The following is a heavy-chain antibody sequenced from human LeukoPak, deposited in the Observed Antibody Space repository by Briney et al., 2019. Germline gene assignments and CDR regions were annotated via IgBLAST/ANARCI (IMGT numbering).Heavy chain of an antibody. Sequence: PGGSLRLSCAASGFTFSSYAMHWVRQAPGKGLEYVSAISSNGGSTYYANSVKGRFTIPRDNSKNTLYLQMGSLRAEDMAVYYCARELHGIAVLGGMDVWGQGTTVTVSS. CDR3: ARELHGIAVLGGMDV. V-gene: IGHV3-64*01. D-gene: IGHD6-19*01. CDR1: GFTFSSYA. CDR2: ISSNGGST. J-gene: IGHJ6*02.